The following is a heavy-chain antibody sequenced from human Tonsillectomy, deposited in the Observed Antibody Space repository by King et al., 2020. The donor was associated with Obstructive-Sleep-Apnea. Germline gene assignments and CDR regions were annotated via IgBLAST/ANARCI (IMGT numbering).Heavy chain of an antibody. CDR2: IDPSDSYT. CDR1: GYSFTSYW. CDR3: ATHAHYHGSGSYWLGGYYYYYGMDV. Sequence: QLVQSGAEVKKPGESLRISCKGSGYSFTSYWISWVRQMPGKGLEWMGRIDPSDSYTNYSPSFQGHVTISADKSISTAYLQWSSLKASDTAMYYCATHAHYHGSGSYWLGGYYYYYGMDVWGQGTTVTVSS. J-gene: IGHJ6*02. D-gene: IGHD3-10*01. V-gene: IGHV5-10-1*01.